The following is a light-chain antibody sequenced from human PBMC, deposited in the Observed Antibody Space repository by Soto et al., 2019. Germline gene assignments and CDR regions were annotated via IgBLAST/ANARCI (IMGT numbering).Light chain of an antibody. CDR2: SAS. J-gene: IGKJ3*01. CDR1: QSVDNKY. Sequence: VLTQSPGTLSLSPGERATLSCRASQSVDNKYLAWYQQKRGQAPRLLIYSASTRAAGIPDRFSGSGSGTDFTLAISSLEPEDFAVYYCQEYGNPLFGPGTKVEIK. CDR3: QEYGNPL. V-gene: IGKV3-20*01.